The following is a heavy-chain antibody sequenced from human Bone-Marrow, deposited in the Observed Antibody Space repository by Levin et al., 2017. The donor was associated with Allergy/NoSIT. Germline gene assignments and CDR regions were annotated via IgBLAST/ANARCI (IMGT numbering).Heavy chain of an antibody. CDR1: GYTFTSYA. J-gene: IGHJ5*02. Sequence: GESLKISCKASGYTFTSYAMHWVRQAPGQRLEWMGWINAGNGNTKYSQKFQGRVTITRDTSASTAYMELSSLRSEDTAVYYCASALATRWFDPWGQGTLVTVSS. CDR3: ASALATRWFDP. CDR2: INAGNGNT. V-gene: IGHV1-3*01.